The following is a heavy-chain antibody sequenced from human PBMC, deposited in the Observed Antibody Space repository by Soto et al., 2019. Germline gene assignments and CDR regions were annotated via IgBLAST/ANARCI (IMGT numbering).Heavy chain of an antibody. CDR1: GGSFSGYY. D-gene: IGHD2-2*01. V-gene: IGHV4-34*01. CDR3: ARGSSLGYCSSTSCSAFPFYMDV. CDR2: INHSGST. J-gene: IGHJ6*03. Sequence: QVQLQQWGAGLLKPSETLSLTCAVYGGSFSGYYWSWIRQPPGKGLEWIGEINHSGSTNYNPSLKSRVTIAVATSKNQFSLKLSSVTAADTAVYYCARGSSLGYCSSTSCSAFPFYMDVWGKGTTVTVSS.